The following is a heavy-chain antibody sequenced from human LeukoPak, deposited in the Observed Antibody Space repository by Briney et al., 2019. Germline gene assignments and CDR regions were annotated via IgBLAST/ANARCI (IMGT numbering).Heavy chain of an antibody. CDR3: ARHADIVVVPAATIDY. V-gene: IGHV3-30*04. D-gene: IGHD2-2*01. CDR2: ISYDGSNK. Sequence: GGSLRLSCAASGFTFSSYAMHWVRQAPGKGVEWVAVISYDGSNKYYADSVKGRFTISRDNSKNTLYLQMNSLRAEDTAVYYCARHADIVVVPAATIDYWGQGTLVTVSS. J-gene: IGHJ4*02. CDR1: GFTFSSYA.